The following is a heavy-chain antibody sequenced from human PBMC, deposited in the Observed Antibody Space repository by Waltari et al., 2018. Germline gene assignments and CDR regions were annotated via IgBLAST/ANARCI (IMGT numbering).Heavy chain of an antibody. CDR1: GGSISSYY. D-gene: IGHD6-6*01. J-gene: IGHJ4*02. CDR3: ARGPVLYYFDY. CDR2: IYYSGST. Sequence: QVQLQESGPGLVKPSETLSLTCTVSGGSISSYYWSWIRQPPGKGLEWIGYIYYSGSTNYYPSLKSRVIISVDTSKNHFSLKLSSVTAADTAVYYCARGPVLYYFDYWGQGTLVTVSS. V-gene: IGHV4-59*01.